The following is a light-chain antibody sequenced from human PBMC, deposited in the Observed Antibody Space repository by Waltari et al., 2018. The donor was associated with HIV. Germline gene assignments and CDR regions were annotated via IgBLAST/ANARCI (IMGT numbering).Light chain of an antibody. Sequence: QSALTQPASVSGSPGQSITISCTGTSSDVGVDNYVSRYQQHPGKAPKLMIYDVRNRPSGVSNRFSGSKSGNTASLTISGLQAEDEADYYCSSNTSSSTPYVFGTGTKVTVL. J-gene: IGLJ1*01. CDR3: SSNTSSSTPYV. CDR1: SSDVGVDNY. CDR2: DVR. V-gene: IGLV2-14*03.